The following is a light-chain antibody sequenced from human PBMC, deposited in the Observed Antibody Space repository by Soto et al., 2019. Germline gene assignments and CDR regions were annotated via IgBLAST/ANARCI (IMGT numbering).Light chain of an antibody. V-gene: IGKV1-39*01. CDR2: ATS. J-gene: IGKJ2*01. CDR1: QDINKY. CDR3: QQSYSSPYT. Sequence: DIQMTQSPSSLSAAVGDSVTITCRARQDINKYLNWYHQTPGKAPKLLVFATSTLHNGVPSRFRGSRSGTDLSLTITSLQPEDFATYYCQQSYSSPYTFGQGTKLEIK.